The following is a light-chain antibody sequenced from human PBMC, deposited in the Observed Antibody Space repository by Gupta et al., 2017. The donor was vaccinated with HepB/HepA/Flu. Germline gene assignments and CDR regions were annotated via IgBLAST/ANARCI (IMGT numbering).Light chain of an antibody. CDR3: QSFDNSLTAVV. Sequence: SVLSPSPSSSRVPALRVTISCTGNRSNIGAGYVVQWYQQLPGRAPKRLIYGNTNRPSGVPDRFSGSKSGTSASLAITGLQAEDESDYYCQSFDNSLTAVVFGGGTQLTVL. CDR2: GNT. J-gene: IGLJ2*01. V-gene: IGLV1-40*01. CDR1: RSNIGAGYV.